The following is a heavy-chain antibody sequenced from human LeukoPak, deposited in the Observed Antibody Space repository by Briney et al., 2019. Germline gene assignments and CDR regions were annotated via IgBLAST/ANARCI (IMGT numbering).Heavy chain of an antibody. CDR2: ISAYNGNT. D-gene: IGHD5-18*01. Sequence: ASVKVSCEASGYTFTSYGISWARQAPGQGLEWMGWISAYNGNTNYAQKLQGRVTMTTDTSTSTAYMELRSLRSDDTAVYYCARDLYSYGLLGYWGQGTLVTVSS. CDR3: ARDLYSYGLLGY. J-gene: IGHJ4*02. CDR1: GYTFTSYG. V-gene: IGHV1-18*01.